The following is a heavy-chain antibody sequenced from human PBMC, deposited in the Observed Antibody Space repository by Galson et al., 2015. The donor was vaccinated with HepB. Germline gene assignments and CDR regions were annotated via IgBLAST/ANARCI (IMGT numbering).Heavy chain of an antibody. CDR3: AREPISRYYGSGSYYRGFDY. D-gene: IGHD3-10*01. Sequence: SLRLSCAASGFTFSDYYMSWIRQAPGKGLEWVSYISSSSYTNYADSVKGRFTISRDNAKNSLYLQMNSLRAEDTAVYYCAREPISRYYGSGSYYRGFDYRGQGTLVTVSS. J-gene: IGHJ4*02. CDR1: GFTFSDYY. V-gene: IGHV3-11*06. CDR2: ISSSSYT.